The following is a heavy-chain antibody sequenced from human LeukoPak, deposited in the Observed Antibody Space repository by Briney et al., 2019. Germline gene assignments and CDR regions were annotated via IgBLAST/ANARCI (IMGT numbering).Heavy chain of an antibody. CDR1: GVTFVDYG. CDR3: ARGSQNAFDI. J-gene: IGHJ3*02. V-gene: IGHV3-20*04. Sequence: GGSLRLSCEASGVTFVDYGMSWVRQAPGKGLEWVSGINWNGGSTGYADSVKGRFTISRDNAKNSLYLQMNSLRAEDTAVYYCARGSQNAFDIWGQGTMVTVSS. CDR2: INWNGGST.